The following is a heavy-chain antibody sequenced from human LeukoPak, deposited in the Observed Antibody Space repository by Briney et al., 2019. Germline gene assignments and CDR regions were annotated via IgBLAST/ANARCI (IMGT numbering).Heavy chain of an antibody. CDR1: GYTFTSYD. J-gene: IGHJ5*02. Sequence: ASVKVSCKASGYTFTSYDINWVRQATGQGLEWMGWMNPNSGNTGYAQKFQGRVTITRNTSISTAYMELSSLRSDDTAVYYCARAEAYYYDSSGYYSEWFDPWGQGTLVTVSS. D-gene: IGHD3-22*01. CDR2: MNPNSGNT. CDR3: ARAEAYYYDSSGYYSEWFDP. V-gene: IGHV1-8*03.